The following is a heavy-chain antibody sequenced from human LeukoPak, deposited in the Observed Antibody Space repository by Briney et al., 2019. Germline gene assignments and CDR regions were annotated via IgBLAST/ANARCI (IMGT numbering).Heavy chain of an antibody. J-gene: IGHJ4*02. V-gene: IGHV1-24*01. CDR1: GYTLTELS. CDR2: FDPEDGET. Sequence: ASVKVSRTVSGYTLTELSMHWVRQAPGKGLEWMGGFDPEDGETIYAQKFQGRVTMTEDTSTDTAYVELSSLRSEDTAVYYCATFMVPDIVVVPVPLDYWGQGTLVTVSS. CDR3: ATFMVPDIVVVPVPLDY. D-gene: IGHD2-2*01.